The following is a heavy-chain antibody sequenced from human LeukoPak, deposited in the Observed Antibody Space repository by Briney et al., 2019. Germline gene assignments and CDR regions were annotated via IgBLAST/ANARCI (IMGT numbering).Heavy chain of an antibody. V-gene: IGHV4-39*01. CDR3: ARGRVSVGTMVRGVTQKPYYFDY. CDR1: GGCISSSSYY. J-gene: IGHJ4*02. CDR2: IYYSGST. D-gene: IGHD3-10*01. Sequence: PSETLSLTCTVSGGCISSSSYYWGWIRQPPGKGLEWIGSIYYSGSTYYNPSLKSRVTISVDTSKNQFSLKLSSVTAADTAVYYCARGRVSVGTMVRGVTQKPYYFDYWGQGTLVTVSS.